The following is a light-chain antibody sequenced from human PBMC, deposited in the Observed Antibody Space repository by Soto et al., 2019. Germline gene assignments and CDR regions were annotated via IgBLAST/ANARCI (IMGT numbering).Light chain of an antibody. J-gene: IGKJ4*01. V-gene: IGKV3-20*01. CDR2: GAS. CDR3: QQYGRSPLT. Sequence: PGERATLSCRASQSVTSSYLAWYQQKPGQAPRLLIYGASSRATGIPDRFSGSGSGTDFTLTISRLEPEDCAVYYCQQYGRSPLTFGGGTKVEIK. CDR1: QSVTSSY.